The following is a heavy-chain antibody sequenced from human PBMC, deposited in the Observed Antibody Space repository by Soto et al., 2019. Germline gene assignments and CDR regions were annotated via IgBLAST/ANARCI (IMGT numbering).Heavy chain of an antibody. Sequence: QLQLQESGSGLVKPSQTLSLTCAVSGGSISSGGYSWSWIRQPPGKGLEGIGYIYHSGSTYYNPSPSSGVTIYVDRSKNRFSLKLSSVTAADTAVYYCARTEAGTFDPWGQGTLVPVS. J-gene: IGHJ5*02. V-gene: IGHV4-30-2*01. D-gene: IGHD1-7*01. CDR1: GGSISSGGYS. CDR2: IYHSGST. CDR3: ARTEAGTFDP.